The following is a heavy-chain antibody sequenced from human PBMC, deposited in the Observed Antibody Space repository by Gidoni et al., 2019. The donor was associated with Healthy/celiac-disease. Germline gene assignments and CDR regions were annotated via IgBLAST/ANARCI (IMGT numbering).Heavy chain of an antibody. CDR3: ASPYSNYYFDY. Sequence: QVQLVQSGAEVKKPGSSVKVSCKASGGTFSSYTISWVRQAPGQGLEWMGRIIPILGIANYAQKFQGRGTITADKSTSTAYMELSSLRSEDTAVYYCASPYSNYYFDYWGQGTLVTVSS. V-gene: IGHV1-69*02. CDR2: IIPILGIA. D-gene: IGHD6-13*01. CDR1: GGTFSSYT. J-gene: IGHJ4*02.